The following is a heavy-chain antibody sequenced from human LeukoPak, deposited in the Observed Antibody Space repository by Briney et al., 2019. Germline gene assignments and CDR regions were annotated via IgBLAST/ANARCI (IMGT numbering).Heavy chain of an antibody. D-gene: IGHD3-10*01. J-gene: IGHJ6*02. CDR2: INPNSGGT. CDR1: GYTFTGYY. V-gene: IGHV1-2*04. CDR3: ARGSGSGEIYGMDV. Sequence: ASVKVSCKASGYTFTGYYMHWVRQAPGQGLEWMGWINPNSGGTNYAQTFQGWVTMTRDTSISTAYMELSRLRSDDTAGYYCARGSGSGEIYGMDVWGQGTTVTVSS.